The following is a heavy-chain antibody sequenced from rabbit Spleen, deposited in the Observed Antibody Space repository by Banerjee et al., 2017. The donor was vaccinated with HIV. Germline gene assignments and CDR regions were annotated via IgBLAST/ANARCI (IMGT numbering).Heavy chain of an antibody. CDR3: ARAIVPWLGLTRLDL. V-gene: IGHV1S7*01. Sequence: QLTETGGGLVQPGGSLTLSCKASGIDFTKYYITWFRQAPGKGLEWIGIIYAAKGSTDYASWVNGRFTISSDNAQSTVDLKMTSLTAADTATYFCARAIVPWLGLTRLDLWGPGTLVTV. CDR1: GIDFTKYY. D-gene: IGHD4-1*01. CDR2: IYAAKGST. J-gene: IGHJ3*01.